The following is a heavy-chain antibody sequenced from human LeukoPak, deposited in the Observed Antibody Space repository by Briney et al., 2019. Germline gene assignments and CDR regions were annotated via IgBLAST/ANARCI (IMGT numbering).Heavy chain of an antibody. D-gene: IGHD3-3*01. CDR1: GFTFDDYA. CDR2: ISGDGGST. J-gene: IGHJ5*02. Sequence: PGGSLRLSCAASGFTFDDYAMQWVRQAPGKGLEWVSLISGDGGSTYYADSVKGRFTISRDNSKNSLYLQMNSLRTEDTALYYCAKSYYYDFWSGYRNWFDPWGQGTLVTVSS. V-gene: IGHV3-43*02. CDR3: AKSYYYDFWSGYRNWFDP.